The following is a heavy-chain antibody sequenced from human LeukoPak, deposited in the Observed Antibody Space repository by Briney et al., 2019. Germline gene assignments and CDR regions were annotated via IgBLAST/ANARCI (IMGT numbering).Heavy chain of an antibody. V-gene: IGHV1-8*02. J-gene: IGHJ4*02. CDR3: ARAIRYQLLSDY. Sequence: ASVKVSCKTSAYTFSTYDINWLRQAAGQGLEWMGWMNPNSANTGFAQKFQGRAAITRDTSTATAYLELSGLTSEDTAVYYCARAIRYQLLSDYWGQGTLVTVSS. D-gene: IGHD2-2*01. CDR2: MNPNSANT. CDR1: AYTFSTYD.